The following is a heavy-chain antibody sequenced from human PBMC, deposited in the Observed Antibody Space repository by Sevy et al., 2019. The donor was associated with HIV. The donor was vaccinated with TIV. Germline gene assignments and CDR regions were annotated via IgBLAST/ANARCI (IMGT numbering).Heavy chain of an antibody. Sequence: GGSLRLSCAASGFTFSSYAMSWVRQAPGKGLEWVSAISGSGGSTYYADSVKGRFTISRDNSKNTLYLQMNSLRAEDTVVYYCASNGSGRNPGYYYYYYMDVWGKGTTVTVSS. CDR1: GFTFSSYA. CDR3: ASNGSGRNPGYYYYYYMDV. D-gene: IGHD3-10*01. V-gene: IGHV3-23*01. J-gene: IGHJ6*03. CDR2: ISGSGGST.